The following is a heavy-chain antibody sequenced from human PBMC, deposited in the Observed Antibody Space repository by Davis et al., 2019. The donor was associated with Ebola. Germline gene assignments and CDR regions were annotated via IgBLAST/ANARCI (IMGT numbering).Heavy chain of an antibody. CDR3: ARGARDIGVVVAATPFDY. D-gene: IGHD2-15*01. CDR2: INPGGTST. V-gene: IGHV1-46*01. CDR1: GYTFTSYY. J-gene: IGHJ4*02. Sequence: AASVKVSCKASGYTFTSYYINWVRQAPGQGLESMGIINPGGTSTSNAPKFEGRVTMTRDTSTSTVYMEVSSLRSEDTAVYYCARGARDIGVVVAATPFDYWGQGTLVTVSS.